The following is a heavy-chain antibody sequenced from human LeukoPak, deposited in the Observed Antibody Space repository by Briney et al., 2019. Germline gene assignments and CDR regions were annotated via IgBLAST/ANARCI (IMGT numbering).Heavy chain of an antibody. J-gene: IGHJ6*04. V-gene: IGHV3-30*02. D-gene: IGHD3-10*01. CDR2: IRYDGSNK. CDR1: GFTFSSYG. Sequence: PGGSLRLSCAASGFTFSSYGMHWVRQAPGKGLEWVAFIRYDGSNKYYADSVKGRFTISRDNSKHTMYLQMNSQRAEDTAVYYCAKEGVITMVRGVSLWYYDMDVWGKGTTVTVSS. CDR3: AKEGVITMVRGVSLWYYDMDV.